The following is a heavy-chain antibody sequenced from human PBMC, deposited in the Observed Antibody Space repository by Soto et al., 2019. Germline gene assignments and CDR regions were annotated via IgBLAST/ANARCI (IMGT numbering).Heavy chain of an antibody. D-gene: IGHD5-12*01. J-gene: IGHJ4*02. Sequence: GGSLRLSCEASGLTFSSSWMHWVRQAPGKGLVWVSRIRIGGSETDYADSVKGRFTISRDNARNTLYLQMDSLRAEDTAVYFCVRGYTGYGNFDYWGQGTLVTVSS. CDR3: VRGYTGYGNFDY. CDR1: GLTFSSSW. V-gene: IGHV3-74*01. CDR2: IRIGGSET.